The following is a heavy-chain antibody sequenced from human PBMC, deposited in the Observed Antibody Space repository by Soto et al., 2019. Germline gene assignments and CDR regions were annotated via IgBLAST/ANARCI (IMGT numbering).Heavy chain of an antibody. CDR3: AREASEVLGLGY. Sequence: ASVKVSCKASGYTFTAYSMHWVRQAPGRGLEWIGWFNPNSGDTVYAEKFQGRVTLTRDTSISTAYMELSSLRSDDTALYYCAREASEVLGLGYWGQGTLVTVSS. CDR1: GYTFTAYS. V-gene: IGHV1-2*02. D-gene: IGHD3-16*01. CDR2: FNPNSGDT. J-gene: IGHJ4*02.